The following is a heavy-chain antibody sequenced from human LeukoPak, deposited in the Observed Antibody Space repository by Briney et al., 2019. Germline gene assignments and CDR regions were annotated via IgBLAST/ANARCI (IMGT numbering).Heavy chain of an antibody. CDR1: GFTLSSYA. Sequence: GGSLRLSCAASGFTLSSYAMHWVRQAPGKGLEYVSAISSNGGSTYYANSVKGRFTISRDNSKNTLYLQMGSLRAEDMAVYYCARDARRGIAAAGYFDYWGQGTLVTVSS. CDR2: ISSNGGST. CDR3: ARDARRGIAAAGYFDY. V-gene: IGHV3-64*01. D-gene: IGHD6-13*01. J-gene: IGHJ4*02.